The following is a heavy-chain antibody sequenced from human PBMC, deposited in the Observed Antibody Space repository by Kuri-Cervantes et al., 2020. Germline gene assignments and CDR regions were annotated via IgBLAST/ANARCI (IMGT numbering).Heavy chain of an antibody. D-gene: IGHD6-13*01. CDR3: ARTPRYSSSYFDY. Sequence: LSLTCAASTFTFSPYALHWLRLAPGKGLEWVAVISYDGSNKYYADSVKGRFTISRDNSKNTLYLQMNSLRAEDTAVYYCARTPRYSSSYFDYWGQGTLVTVSS. CDR1: TFTFSPYA. J-gene: IGHJ4*02. V-gene: IGHV3-30-3*01. CDR2: ISYDGSNK.